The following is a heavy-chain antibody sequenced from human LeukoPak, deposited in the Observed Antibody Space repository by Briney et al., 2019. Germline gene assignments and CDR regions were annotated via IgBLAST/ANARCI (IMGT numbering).Heavy chain of an antibody. J-gene: IGHJ4*02. CDR1: GCTFSAYG. CDR3: AKEQVSSGLAFGFDY. D-gene: IGHD6-19*01. Sequence: PGGSLILSCAASGCTFSAYGMSRVPNAPVKGLERVSAISGSGGSTYYADSVKGRFTISRDNSKNTLYLQMNSLRAEDTAVYYCAKEQVSSGLAFGFDYWGQGTLVTVTS. CDR2: ISGSGGST. V-gene: IGHV3-23*01.